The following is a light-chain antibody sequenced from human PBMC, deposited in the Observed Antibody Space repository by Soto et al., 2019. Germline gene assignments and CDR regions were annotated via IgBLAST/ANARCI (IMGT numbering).Light chain of an antibody. V-gene: IGKV1-27*01. J-gene: IGKJ3*01. CDR2: AAS. CDR1: QGISNY. CDR3: QKYNSSPP. Sequence: DIQMTQSPSSLSASVGDRVTITCRASQGISNYLAWYQQKPGKVPKLLIYAASTLQSGVPSRFSGSGSGTDFTLTISSLQPEDVATDYCQKYNSSPPFGPGTKVDIK.